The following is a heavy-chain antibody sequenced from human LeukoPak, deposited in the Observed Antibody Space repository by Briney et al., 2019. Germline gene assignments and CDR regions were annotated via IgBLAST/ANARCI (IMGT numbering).Heavy chain of an antibody. CDR1: GYTFTYYA. D-gene: IGHD3-10*01. Sequence: ASVKVSCKASGYTFTYYAMNWVQQAPGQGLEWMGWINTNTGNPTYAQDFTGRFVFSLDTSVSTTYLQISSLKAEDTAVYYCAGGGFGELSGMFGYWGQGTLVTVSS. CDR3: AGGGFGELSGMFGY. CDR2: INTNTGNP. J-gene: IGHJ4*02. V-gene: IGHV7-4-1*02.